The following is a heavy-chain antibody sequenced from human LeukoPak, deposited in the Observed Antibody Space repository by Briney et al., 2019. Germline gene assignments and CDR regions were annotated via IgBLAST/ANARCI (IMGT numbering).Heavy chain of an antibody. J-gene: IGHJ6*02. D-gene: IGHD3-16*01. Sequence: SETLSLTCTVSGGSISSYYWSWIRQPPGKGLEWIGYIYYSGSTNYNPSLKSRVTIPVDTSKNQFSLKLSSVTAADTAVYYCARIVGGNYYYYYGMDVWGQGTTVTVSS. CDR2: IYYSGST. CDR1: GGSISSYY. V-gene: IGHV4-59*08. CDR3: ARIVGGNYYYYYGMDV.